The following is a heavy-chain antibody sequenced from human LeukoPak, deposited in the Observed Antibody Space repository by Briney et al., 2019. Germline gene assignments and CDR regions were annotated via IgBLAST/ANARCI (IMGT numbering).Heavy chain of an antibody. V-gene: IGHV4-59*02. D-gene: IGHD7-27*01. CDR3: AKDRIWAL. Sequence: SETLSLTCTVSGASVSTNYWSWIRQSSGKGLEWIGYVYYSVNTNYNPSLKSRVTISADTSKNQFSLKLTFVTAADTAVYYCAKDRIWALWDQGTLVTVSS. J-gene: IGHJ4*02. CDR1: GASVSTNY. CDR2: VYYSVNT.